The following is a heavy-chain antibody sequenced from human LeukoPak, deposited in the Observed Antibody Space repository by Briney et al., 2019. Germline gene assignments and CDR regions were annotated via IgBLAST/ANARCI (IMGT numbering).Heavy chain of an antibody. CDR1: GYTFTGYY. CDR2: INPNSGGT. Sequence: ASVKVSFKASGYTFTGYYMHWVRQAPGQGLEWMGWINPNSGGTNYAQKFQGRVTMTRDTSISTAYMELSRLRSDDTAVYYCAKEGYCSSTSCYEYYYYYYMDVWGKGTTVTVSS. V-gene: IGHV1-2*02. J-gene: IGHJ6*03. D-gene: IGHD2-2*01. CDR3: AKEGYCSSTSCYEYYYYYYMDV.